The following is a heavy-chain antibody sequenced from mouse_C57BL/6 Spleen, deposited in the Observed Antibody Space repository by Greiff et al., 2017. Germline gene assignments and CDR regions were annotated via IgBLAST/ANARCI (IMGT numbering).Heavy chain of an antibody. J-gene: IGHJ3*01. CDR3: APRITTGGAY. CDR1: GFNIKDYY. Sequence: VQLQPSGAELVKPGASVKLSCTASGFNIKDYYMHWVKQRTEQGLEWIGRIDPEDGETKYAPKFQGKATIAADTSPNTAYLPLSSLTSEDTAVYYCAPRITTGGAYWGQGTLVTVSA. D-gene: IGHD1-1*01. V-gene: IGHV14-2*01. CDR2: IDPEDGET.